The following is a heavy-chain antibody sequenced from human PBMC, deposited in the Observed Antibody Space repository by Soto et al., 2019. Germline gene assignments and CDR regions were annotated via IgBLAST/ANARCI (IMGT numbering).Heavy chain of an antibody. D-gene: IGHD1-20*01. J-gene: IGHJ4*02. V-gene: IGHV1-8*01. Sequence: QVQLVQSGAEVKKPGASVKVSCKASGYTFTSYDINWVRQATGQGLEWMGWMNPNTGNTGYAQKSKGRVTMTRNTSISTAYMGRSSLRSEDTAVYYCAREITGEFPNWGQGTLVTVSS. CDR3: AREITGEFPN. CDR1: GYTFTSYD. CDR2: MNPNTGNT.